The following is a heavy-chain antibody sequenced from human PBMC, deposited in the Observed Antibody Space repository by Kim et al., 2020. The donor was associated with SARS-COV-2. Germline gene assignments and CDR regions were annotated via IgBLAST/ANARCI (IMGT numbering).Heavy chain of an antibody. CDR3: AKETVGATTHSYGMYV. Sequence: GGSLRLSCAASGFTFSSYGMHWVRQAPGKGLEWVAVISYDGSNKYYADSVKGRFTISRDNSKNTLYLQMNSLRAEDTAVYYCAKETVGATTHSYGMYVWG. CDR2: ISYDGSNK. V-gene: IGHV3-30*18. CDR1: GFTFSSYG. D-gene: IGHD1-26*01. J-gene: IGHJ6*01.